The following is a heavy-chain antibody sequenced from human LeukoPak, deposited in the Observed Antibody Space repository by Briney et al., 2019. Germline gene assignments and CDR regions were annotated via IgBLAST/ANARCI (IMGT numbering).Heavy chain of an antibody. D-gene: IGHD2-2*01. J-gene: IGHJ4*02. CDR1: GFTFSSYA. V-gene: IGHV4-34*01. CDR3: ARGTLVYQLLTFDY. Sequence: PGGSLRLSCAASGFTFSSYAMSWVRQAPGKGLEWIGEINHSGSTNYNPSLKSRVTISVDTSKNQFSLKLSSVTAADTAVYYCARGTLVYQLLTFDYWGQGTLVTVSS. CDR2: INHSGST.